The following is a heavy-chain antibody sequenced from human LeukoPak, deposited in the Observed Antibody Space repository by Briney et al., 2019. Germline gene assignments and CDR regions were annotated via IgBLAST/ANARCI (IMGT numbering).Heavy chain of an antibody. Sequence: GGSLRLSSAASGFTFSSYEMNWVRQAPGKGLEWVSYISSSGSTIYYADSVKGRFTISRDNAENSLYLQMNSLRAEDTAVYYSAELGITMIGGVWGKGTTVTISS. D-gene: IGHD3-10*02. CDR2: ISSSGSTI. CDR1: GFTFSSYE. J-gene: IGHJ6*04. V-gene: IGHV3-48*03. CDR3: AELGITMIGGV.